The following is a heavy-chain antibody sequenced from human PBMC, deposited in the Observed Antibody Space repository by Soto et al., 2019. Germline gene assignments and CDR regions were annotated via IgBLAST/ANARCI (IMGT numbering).Heavy chain of an antibody. CDR1: GASVSTGY. CDR3: AKDLWYYDSSGPPDAFDI. J-gene: IGHJ3*02. CDR2: MYFGGSF. D-gene: IGHD3-22*01. Sequence: PSETLSLTCTVSGASVSTGYWSWIRQPPGKGLEWIGFMYFGGSFNYNPSLTSRVTISVETSKNQFSMKVTSVTAADTAVYYCAKDLWYYDSSGPPDAFDIWGQGTMVTV. V-gene: IGHV4-59*02.